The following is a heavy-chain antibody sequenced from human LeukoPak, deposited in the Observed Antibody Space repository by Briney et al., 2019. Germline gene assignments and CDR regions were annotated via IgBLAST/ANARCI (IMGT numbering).Heavy chain of an antibody. CDR3: AKGYDPFDY. CDR2: ITGTGGST. V-gene: IGHV3-23*01. J-gene: IGHJ4*02. D-gene: IGHD2-15*01. Sequence: GGSLRLSCAASGFTFSSYTVSWVRQAPGKGLEWVSGITGTGGSTYYADSVKGRFTISRDNSKNTLYLQMNSLRAEDTAVYYCAKGYDPFDYWGQGTLVTVSS. CDR1: GFTFSSYT.